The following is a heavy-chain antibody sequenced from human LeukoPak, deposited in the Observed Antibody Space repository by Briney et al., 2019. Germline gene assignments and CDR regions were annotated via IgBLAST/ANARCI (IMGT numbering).Heavy chain of an antibody. D-gene: IGHD3-10*01. CDR1: GFTFGDYA. Sequence: GGSLRLSCTASGFTFGDYAMSWFRQAPGKGLEWVGFIRSKAYGGTTEYAASVKGRFTISRDDSKSIAYLQMNSLKTEDTAVYYCTRGGWFGELGDFDYWGQGALVTVSS. V-gene: IGHV3-49*03. J-gene: IGHJ4*02. CDR2: IRSKAYGGTT. CDR3: TRGGWFGELGDFDY.